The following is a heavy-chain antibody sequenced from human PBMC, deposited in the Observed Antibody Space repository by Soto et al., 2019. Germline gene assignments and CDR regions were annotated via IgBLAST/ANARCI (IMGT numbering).Heavy chain of an antibody. CDR3: ARDITGSQKSYYFDY. CDR2: INPNSGGT. V-gene: IGHV1-2*04. J-gene: IGHJ4*02. CDR1: GYTFTGYY. Sequence: ASVKVSCKASGYTFTGYYMHWVRQAPGQGLEWMGWINPNSGGTNYAQKFQGWVTMTRDTSISTAYMELSRLRSDDTAVYYCARDITGSQKSYYFDYWGQGTLVTVS. D-gene: IGHD1-20*01.